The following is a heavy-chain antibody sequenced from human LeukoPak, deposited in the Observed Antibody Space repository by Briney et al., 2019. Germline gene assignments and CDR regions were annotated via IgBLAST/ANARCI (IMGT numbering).Heavy chain of an antibody. CDR3: ARDPLYGGRSFFDY. V-gene: IGHV1-69*13. D-gene: IGHD4-23*01. J-gene: IGHJ4*02. CDR1: GGTLNSYA. Sequence: ASVKVSCKASGGTLNSYAVNWVRQAPGQGLEWMGGIIPISGTPNSAQKFQDRVTITADESTSTVYMELSSLRSEDTAVYYCARDPLYGGRSFFDYWGQGTLVTVSS. CDR2: IIPISGTP.